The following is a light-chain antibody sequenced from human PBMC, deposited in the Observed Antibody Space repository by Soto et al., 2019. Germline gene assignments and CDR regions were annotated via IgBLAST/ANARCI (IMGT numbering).Light chain of an antibody. CDR1: SSNIGAGYD. V-gene: IGLV1-40*01. CDR3: QSYDSSLSGSV. Sequence: QSVLTQPPSVSGAPGQRVTISCTGSSSNIGAGYDVHWYQQLPGTAPKLLIHGNSNRPSGVPDRFSGSKSGTSASLAITGLRAEDEADYCCQSYDSSLSGSVFGGGTKLTVL. J-gene: IGLJ2*01. CDR2: GNS.